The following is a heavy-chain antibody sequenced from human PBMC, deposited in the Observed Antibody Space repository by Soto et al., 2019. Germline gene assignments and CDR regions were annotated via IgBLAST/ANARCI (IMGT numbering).Heavy chain of an antibody. D-gene: IGHD6-19*01. CDR2: ISSTSTYT. CDR1: GFTFRSYA. J-gene: IGHJ4*02. V-gene: IGHV3-21*01. CDR3: ARDLALAGNY. Sequence: GGSLRLSXAASGFTFRSYAMNWVRQTQEKGLEWVSSISSTSTYTHYADSVKGRFTISRDNANNSLFLQMNSLRAEDTAIYYCARDLALAGNYWGQGALVTVSS.